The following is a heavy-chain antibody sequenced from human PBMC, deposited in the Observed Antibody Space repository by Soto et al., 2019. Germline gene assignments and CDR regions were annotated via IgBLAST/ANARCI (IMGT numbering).Heavy chain of an antibody. J-gene: IGHJ4*02. D-gene: IGHD6-13*01. CDR1: GFTFSNAW. V-gene: IGHV3-15*01. CDR3: TTEASSSWYPYFDY. CDR2: IKSKTDGGTT. Sequence: TVGSLRLSCAASGFTFSNAWMSWVRQAPGKGLEWVGRIKSKTDGGTTDYAAPVKGRFTISRDDSKNTLYLQMNSLKTEDTAVYYCTTEASSSWYPYFDYWGQGTLVTVSS.